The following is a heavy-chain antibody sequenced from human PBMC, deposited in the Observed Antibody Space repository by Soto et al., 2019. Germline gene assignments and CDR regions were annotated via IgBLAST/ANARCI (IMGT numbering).Heavy chain of an antibody. Sequence: SETLSLTCTVSGGSISSYYWSWIRQPPGKGLEWIGYIYYSGSTNYNPSLKSRVTISVDTSKNQFSLQLNSLRPEDTAVYYCAKDVPGYIFATLDYWGLGTLVTVSS. CDR1: GGSISSYY. J-gene: IGHJ4*02. CDR2: IYYSGST. CDR3: AKDVPGYIFATLDY. V-gene: IGHV4-59*01. D-gene: IGHD2-15*01.